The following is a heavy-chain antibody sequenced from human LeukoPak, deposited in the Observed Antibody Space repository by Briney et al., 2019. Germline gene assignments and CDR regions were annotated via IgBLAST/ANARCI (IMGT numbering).Heavy chain of an antibody. V-gene: IGHV4-39*01. J-gene: IGHJ4*02. CDR3: ARQSRGSSSLSIDY. D-gene: IGHD6-13*01. Sequence: PGGSLRLSCAASGFTFSSYKMNWVRQAPGKGLEWIGSIYYSGSTYYNPSLKSRVTISVDTSKNQFSLKLSSVTAADTAGYYCARQSRGSSSLSIDYWGQGTLVTVSS. CDR2: IYYSGST. CDR1: GFTFSSYK.